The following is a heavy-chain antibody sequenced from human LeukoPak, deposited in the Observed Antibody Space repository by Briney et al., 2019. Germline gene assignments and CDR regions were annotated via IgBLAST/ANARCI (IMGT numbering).Heavy chain of an antibody. CDR3: ARVKGDSSGYPYFDY. CDR1: GGTFSSYA. J-gene: IGHJ4*02. Sequence: SVNVSCKASGGTFSSYAISWVRQAPGQGLEWMGGIIPIFGTANYAQKFQGRVTITTDESTSTAYMELSSLRSEDTAVYYCARVKGDSSGYPYFDYWGQGTLVTVSS. D-gene: IGHD3-22*01. CDR2: IIPIFGTA. V-gene: IGHV1-69*05.